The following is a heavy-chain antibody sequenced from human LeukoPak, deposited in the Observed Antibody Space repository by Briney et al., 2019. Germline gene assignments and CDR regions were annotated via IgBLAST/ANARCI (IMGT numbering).Heavy chain of an antibody. D-gene: IGHD2-15*01. V-gene: IGHV1-8*03. Sequence: GPVKVSCKASGYTFTSYDINWVRQATGQGLEWMGWMNPNSGNTGYAQKFQGRVTITRNTSISTAYMELSSLRSEDTAVYYCARPRPRSGGSLDIWGQGTMVTVSS. CDR2: MNPNSGNT. J-gene: IGHJ3*02. CDR1: GYTFTSYD. CDR3: ARPRPRSGGSLDI.